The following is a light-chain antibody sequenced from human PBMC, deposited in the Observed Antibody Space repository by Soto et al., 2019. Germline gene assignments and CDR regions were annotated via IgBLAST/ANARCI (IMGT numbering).Light chain of an antibody. CDR3: QQYSSSPWT. J-gene: IGKJ1*01. Sequence: EIVLTQSPGTLSLSPGERATLSCRARPIVSSSYLAWYQQNPGQAPRLLIYGASSRATGIPDRFSGSGSGTDFTLTISRLEPEDSAVYYCQQYSSSPWTFGQGTKVDIK. CDR1: PIVSSSY. CDR2: GAS. V-gene: IGKV3-20*01.